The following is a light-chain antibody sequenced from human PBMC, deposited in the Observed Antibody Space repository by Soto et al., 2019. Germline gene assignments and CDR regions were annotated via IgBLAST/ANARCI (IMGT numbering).Light chain of an antibody. V-gene: IGKV3-20*01. CDR2: DTS. Sequence: EIVLTQSPGTLSLSPGDRVTLSCRASQIITNNYLAWYQHRPGQAPRLLIYDTSSRATGIPDRFSGSGSGTDFTLTISRLEPEDFAVYYCQQYCTSSSTLTFGGGTTVEIK. CDR1: QIITNNY. CDR3: QQYCTSSSTLT. J-gene: IGKJ4*01.